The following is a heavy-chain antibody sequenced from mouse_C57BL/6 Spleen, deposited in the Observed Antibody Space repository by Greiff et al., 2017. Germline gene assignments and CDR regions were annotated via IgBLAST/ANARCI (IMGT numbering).Heavy chain of an antibody. CDR3: ARGRYSNYGFAY. CDR2: IDPSDSET. D-gene: IGHD2-5*01. Sequence: QVQLQQPGAELVRPGSSVKLSCKASGYTFTSYWMHWVKQRPIQVLEWIGNIDPSDSETHYNQKFKDKATLTVDKSSSTAYMQLSSLTSEDSAVYYCARGRYSNYGFAYWGQGTLVTVSA. V-gene: IGHV1-52*01. J-gene: IGHJ3*01. CDR1: GYTFTSYW.